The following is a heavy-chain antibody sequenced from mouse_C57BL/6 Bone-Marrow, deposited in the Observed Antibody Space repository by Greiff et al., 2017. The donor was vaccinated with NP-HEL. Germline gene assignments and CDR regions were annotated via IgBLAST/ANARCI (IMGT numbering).Heavy chain of an antibody. CDR2: IYPRSGNT. V-gene: IGHV1-81*01. J-gene: IGHJ2*01. Sequence: QVQLKESGAELARPGASVKLSCKASGYTFTSYGISWVKQRTGQGLEWIGEIYPRSGNTYYNEKFKGKATLTADKSSSTAYMELRSLTSEDSAVYFCGRRGLLRYYFDYWGQGTTLTVSS. CDR1: GYTFTSYG. D-gene: IGHD2-3*01. CDR3: GRRGLLRYYFDY.